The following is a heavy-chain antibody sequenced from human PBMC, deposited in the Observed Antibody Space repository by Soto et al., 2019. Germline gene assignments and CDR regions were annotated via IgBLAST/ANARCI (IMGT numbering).Heavy chain of an antibody. CDR2: VSWNSETI. Sequence: VQLVESGGGLVQPGRSLRLSCAASGFTFYDHTMHWVRQGPGKGLEWVSGVSWNSETITYADSVRGRFTISRDNAKNYLYLQMDSLRGEDTALYYCAKGVKAKIFFYGMDVWGQGTTVTVSS. J-gene: IGHJ6*02. CDR1: GFTFYDHT. V-gene: IGHV3-9*01. CDR3: AKGVKAKIFFYGMDV.